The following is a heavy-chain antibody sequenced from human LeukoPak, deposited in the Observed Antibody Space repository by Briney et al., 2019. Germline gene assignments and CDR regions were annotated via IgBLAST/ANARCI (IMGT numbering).Heavy chain of an antibody. V-gene: IGHV3-23*01. CDR3: AKSPLGSRQTLDY. D-gene: IGHD2-15*01. Sequence: HAGGSLRLSCAASGFTLTSYAMNWVRQAPGKGLEWVSGISGSGASTYYADSVKGRFTISRDISKNTLYLQINSLRAEDTAVYYCAKSPLGSRQTLDYWGQGALVTVSS. J-gene: IGHJ4*02. CDR2: ISGSGAST. CDR1: GFTLTSYA.